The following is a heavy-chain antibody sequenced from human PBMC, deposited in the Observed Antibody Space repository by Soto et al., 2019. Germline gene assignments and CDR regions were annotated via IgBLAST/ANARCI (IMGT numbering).Heavy chain of an antibody. D-gene: IGHD5-12*01. CDR1: GFSLSTSGVG. CDR2: IYWDDDK. CDR3: AHVYGGYDNFDY. J-gene: IGHJ4*02. V-gene: IGHV2-5*02. Sequence: QITLKESGPTLVKPTQTLTLTCTFSGFSLSTSGVGVGWIRQPPGKALEWLALIYWDDDKRYSPSLKSRLTXXXXXXXXXXXXXXXXMDPVDXATXYCAHVYGGYDNFDYWGQGTLVTVSS.